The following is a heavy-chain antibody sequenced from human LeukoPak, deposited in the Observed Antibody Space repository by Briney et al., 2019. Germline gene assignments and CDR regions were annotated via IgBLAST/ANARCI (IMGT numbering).Heavy chain of an antibody. CDR2: ISWNSGSI. D-gene: IGHD3-22*01. CDR3: AKDIRHYYDSSGYYPGYMDV. CDR1: GFTVSSNY. Sequence: GGSLRLSCAASGFTVSSNYMSWVRQAPGKGLEWVSGISWNSGSIGYADSVKGRFTISRDNAKNSLYLQMNSLRTEDTALYYCAKDIRHYYDSSGYYPGYMDVWGKGTTVTISS. V-gene: IGHV3-9*01. J-gene: IGHJ6*03.